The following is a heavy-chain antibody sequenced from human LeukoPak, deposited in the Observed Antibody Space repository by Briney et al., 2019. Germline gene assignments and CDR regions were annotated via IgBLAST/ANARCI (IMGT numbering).Heavy chain of an antibody. CDR3: ARDSGGILDYFDY. D-gene: IGHD3-16*01. CDR2: ISLSGSST. J-gene: IGHJ4*02. V-gene: IGHV3-23*01. CDR1: GFTFSSYA. Sequence: GGSLRLSCAASGFTFSSYAMSWVRQAPGKGLEWVSAISLSGSSTYYADSVKGRFTISRDNSKNTLYLQMNSLRVEDTAVYYCARDSGGILDYFDYWGQGTLVTVSS.